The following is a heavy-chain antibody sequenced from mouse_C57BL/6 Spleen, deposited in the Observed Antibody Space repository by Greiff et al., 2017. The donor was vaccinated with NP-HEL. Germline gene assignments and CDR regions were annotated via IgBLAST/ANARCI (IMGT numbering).Heavy chain of an antibody. CDR1: GYAFSSSW. CDR2: IYPGDGDT. CDR3: ARSYYGFDY. Sequence: QVQLQQSGPELVKPGASVKISCKASGYAFSSSWMNWVKQRPGKGLEWIGRIYPGDGDTNYNGKFKGKATLTADKSSSTAYMQLSSLTSEDSAVYFCARSYYGFDYWGQNTTLTVSS. V-gene: IGHV1-82*01. D-gene: IGHD1-1*01. J-gene: IGHJ2*01.